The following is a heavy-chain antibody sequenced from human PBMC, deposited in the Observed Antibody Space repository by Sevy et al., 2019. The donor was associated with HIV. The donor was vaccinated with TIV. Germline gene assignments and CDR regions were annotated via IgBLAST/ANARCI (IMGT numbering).Heavy chain of an antibody. J-gene: IGHJ5*01. D-gene: IGHD6-19*01. CDR2: ISGSGGST. CDR3: AKVDSSGWYSKGEGDWFDP. Sequence: GGSLRLSCAASGFTFSSYAMSWVRQAPGKGLEWVSVISGSGGSTYYADSVKGRFTISRDNSKNRLYLQMNSLRAEDTAVYYCAKVDSSGWYSKGEGDWFDPWGQGTLGTVSS. V-gene: IGHV3-23*01. CDR1: GFTFSSYA.